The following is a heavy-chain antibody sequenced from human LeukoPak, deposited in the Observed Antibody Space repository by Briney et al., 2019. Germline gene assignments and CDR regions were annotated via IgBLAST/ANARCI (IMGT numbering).Heavy chain of an antibody. V-gene: IGHV1-46*01. J-gene: IGHJ4*02. CDR1: GYTFTRYY. CDR3: ARDDGITGTTYDY. D-gene: IGHD1-7*01. Sequence: GASVKVSCKASGYTFTRYYLHWVRQAPGQRLEWMGIINPSAGNTNYAQKFQGRVTITADKSTSTAYMELSSLRSEDTAVYYCARDDGITGTTYDYWGQGTLVTVSS. CDR2: INPSAGNT.